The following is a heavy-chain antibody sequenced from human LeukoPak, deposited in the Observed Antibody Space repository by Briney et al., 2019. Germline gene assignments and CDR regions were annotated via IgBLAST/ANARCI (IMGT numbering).Heavy chain of an antibody. Sequence: PSETLSLTCAVYGGSFSGYYWSWIRQPPGKGLEWTGEINHSGSTNYNPSLKSRVTISVDTSKNQFSLKLSSVTAADTAVYYCARAIITMVRGPGGWFDPWGQGTLVTVSS. CDR1: GGSFSGYY. V-gene: IGHV4-34*01. CDR2: INHSGST. CDR3: ARAIITMVRGPGGWFDP. D-gene: IGHD3-10*01. J-gene: IGHJ5*02.